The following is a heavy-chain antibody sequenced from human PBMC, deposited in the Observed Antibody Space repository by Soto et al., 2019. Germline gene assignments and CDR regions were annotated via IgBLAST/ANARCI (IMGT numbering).Heavy chain of an antibody. Sequence: EVQLVESGGGLVQPGRSLRLSCAASGFTFDDYAMHWVRQAPGKGLEWVSGISWNSGSIGYADSVKGRFTISRDNAKNSLYLQMNSLRAEDTALYYCAKVGDGSGSYSYYMDVWGKGTTVTVSS. J-gene: IGHJ6*03. V-gene: IGHV3-9*01. D-gene: IGHD3-10*01. CDR3: AKVGDGSGSYSYYMDV. CDR1: GFTFDDYA. CDR2: ISWNSGSI.